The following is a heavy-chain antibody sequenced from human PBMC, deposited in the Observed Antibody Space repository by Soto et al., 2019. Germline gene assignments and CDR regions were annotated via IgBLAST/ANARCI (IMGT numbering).Heavy chain of an antibody. J-gene: IGHJ3*02. Sequence: GESLQISCETSGYKFSTYWIGWVRQLPGKSLEWMGIIYPGDSDTRYSPSFQGQYTISVDKSISTTYLQWSSLKASDSAMYYCARHDSCSNYDDAFDIWGRGTMVPVSS. V-gene: IGHV5-51*01. D-gene: IGHD4-4*01. CDR3: ARHDSCSNYDDAFDI. CDR2: IYPGDSDT. CDR1: GYKFSTYW.